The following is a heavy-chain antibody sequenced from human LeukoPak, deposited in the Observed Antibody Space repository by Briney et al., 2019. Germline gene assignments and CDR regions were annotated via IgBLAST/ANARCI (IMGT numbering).Heavy chain of an antibody. CDR1: GGSFSDYY. Sequence: SETLSLTCTVSGGSFSDYYWTWLRQPPGKGLEWIGEINHSGSTNYNPSLKSRVTISVDTSKNQFSLKLSSVTAADTAVYYCARVRYYDFWSGFSRPHIFDYWGQGTLVTVSS. CDR2: INHSGST. D-gene: IGHD3-3*01. V-gene: IGHV4-34*01. J-gene: IGHJ4*02. CDR3: ARVRYYDFWSGFSRPHIFDY.